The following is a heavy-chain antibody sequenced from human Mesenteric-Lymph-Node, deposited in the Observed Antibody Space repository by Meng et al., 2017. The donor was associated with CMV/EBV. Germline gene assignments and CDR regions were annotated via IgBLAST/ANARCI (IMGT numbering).Heavy chain of an antibody. D-gene: IGHD6-19*01. CDR3: ARVSSGWSRGGMDV. V-gene: IGHV3-20*01. Sequence: GESLKISCAASGFTFDDYGMSWVRQAPGKGLEWVSGINWNGGSTGYADSVKGRSTISRDNAKNSLYLQMNSLRAEDTALYHCARVSSGWSRGGMDVWGQGTTVTVSS. CDR1: GFTFDDYG. CDR2: INWNGGST. J-gene: IGHJ6*02.